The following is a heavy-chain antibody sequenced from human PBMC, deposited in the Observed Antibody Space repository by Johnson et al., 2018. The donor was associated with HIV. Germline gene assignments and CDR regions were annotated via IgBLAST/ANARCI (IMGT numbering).Heavy chain of an antibody. CDR2: ISYDGSND. V-gene: IGHV3-30*03. CDR3: VRDSSGYSGVDI. Sequence: QVQLVESGGGVVQPGRSLRLSCAASGFTFNSYGMHWVRQAPGKGLEWVAFISYDGSNDYYADSVKGRFTISRDNSKNTLYLQMNSLRAEDTAVYYCVRDSSGYSGVDIWGQGTMVTVSS. J-gene: IGHJ3*02. CDR1: GFTFNSYG. D-gene: IGHD3-22*01.